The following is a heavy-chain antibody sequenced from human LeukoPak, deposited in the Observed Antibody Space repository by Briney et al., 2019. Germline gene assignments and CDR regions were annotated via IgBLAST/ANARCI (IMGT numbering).Heavy chain of an antibody. D-gene: IGHD3-16*01. CDR1: GFTFDDYA. Sequence: GGSLRLSCAASGFTFDDYAMHWVRQAPGKGLEWVSGISWNSGSIGYADSVKGRFTISRDNAKNSLYLQMSSLRAEDTAVYYCARRMRDYDHVWGSLDYWGQGTLVTVSS. J-gene: IGHJ4*02. V-gene: IGHV3-9*01. CDR2: ISWNSGSI. CDR3: ARRMRDYDHVWGSLDY.